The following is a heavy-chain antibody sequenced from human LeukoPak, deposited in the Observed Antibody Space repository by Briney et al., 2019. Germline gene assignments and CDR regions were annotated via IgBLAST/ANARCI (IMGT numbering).Heavy chain of an antibody. CDR1: GGSISSGGYY. D-gene: IGHD3-10*01. V-gene: IGHV4-31*03. CDR2: IYYSGST. J-gene: IGHJ6*02. Sequence: SETLSLTCTVSGGSISSGGYYWSWIRQHPGKGLEWIGYIYYSGSTYYNPSLKSRVTISVDTSKNQFSLKLSSVIAADTAVYYCASYYGSGIVQGGYGMDVWGQGTTVTVSS. CDR3: ASYYGSGIVQGGYGMDV.